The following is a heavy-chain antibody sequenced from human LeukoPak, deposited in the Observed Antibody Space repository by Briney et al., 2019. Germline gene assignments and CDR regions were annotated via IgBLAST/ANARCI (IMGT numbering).Heavy chain of an antibody. Sequence: SETLSLTCTVSGGSISSSSYYWGWIRQPPGKGLEWIGSIYYSGSTYYNPSLKSRVTISVDTSKNQFSLKLSSVTAADTAVYYCARAGSYYYDSSGYSIWGQGTLVTVSS. D-gene: IGHD3-22*01. J-gene: IGHJ4*02. CDR1: GGSISSSSYY. CDR2: IYYSGST. CDR3: ARAGSYYYDSSGYSI. V-gene: IGHV4-39*01.